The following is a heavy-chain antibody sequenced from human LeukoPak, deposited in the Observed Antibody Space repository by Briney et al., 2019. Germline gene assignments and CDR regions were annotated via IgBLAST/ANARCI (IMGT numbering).Heavy chain of an antibody. CDR3: ARETSPTFGVVIMTKHKYYYYMDV. CDR1: GGSISSRGYY. D-gene: IGHD3-3*01. CDR2: IYYSGST. V-gene: IGHV4-39*07. Sequence: PSETLSLTCTVSGGSISSRGYYWGWIRQPPGKGLEWIGSIYYSGSTYYNPSLKSRVTISVDTSKNQFSLKLSSVTAADTAVYYCARETSPTFGVVIMTKHKYYYYMDVWGKGTTVTVSS. J-gene: IGHJ6*03.